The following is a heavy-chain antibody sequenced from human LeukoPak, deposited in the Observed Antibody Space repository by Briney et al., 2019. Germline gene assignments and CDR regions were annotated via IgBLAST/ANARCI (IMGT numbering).Heavy chain of an antibody. Sequence: PGGSLRLSCAASGFTFSSYWMHWVRQAPGKGLVWVSRINSNGSSTNYADSVKGRFTISRDNAKNTLHLQMNSLRGEDTAVYYCARAALPFGGVIFYFAYWGQGTLVTVPS. CDR3: ARAALPFGGVIFYFAY. CDR2: INSNGSST. V-gene: IGHV3-74*01. CDR1: GFTFSSYW. J-gene: IGHJ4*02. D-gene: IGHD3-16*02.